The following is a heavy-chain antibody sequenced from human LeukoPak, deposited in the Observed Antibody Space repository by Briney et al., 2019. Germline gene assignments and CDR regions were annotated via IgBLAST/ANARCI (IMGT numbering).Heavy chain of an antibody. CDR3: TRGRWGFDY. V-gene: IGHV3-7*01. CDR1: GFTFSSYW. Sequence: PGGSLRLSCAASGFTFSSYWRSWVRQAPGKGLEGVANIKEDGSEKYYVDSVKGRFTISRDNAKNSLYLQMNSLRAEDTAVYYCTRGRWGFDYWGQGALVTVSS. J-gene: IGHJ4*02. CDR2: IKEDGSEK. D-gene: IGHD3-16*01.